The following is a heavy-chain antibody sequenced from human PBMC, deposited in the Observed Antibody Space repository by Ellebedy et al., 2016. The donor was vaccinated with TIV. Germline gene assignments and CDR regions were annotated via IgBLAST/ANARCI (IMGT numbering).Heavy chain of an antibody. Sequence: GESLKISXAASGFTFSSYSMNWVRQAPGKGLEWVSYISSSSSTIYYADSVKGRFTISRDNAKNSLYLQMNSLRAEDTAVYYCARDAFDIWGQGTMVTVSS. CDR3: ARDAFDI. V-gene: IGHV3-48*04. CDR1: GFTFSSYS. CDR2: ISSSSSTI. J-gene: IGHJ3*02.